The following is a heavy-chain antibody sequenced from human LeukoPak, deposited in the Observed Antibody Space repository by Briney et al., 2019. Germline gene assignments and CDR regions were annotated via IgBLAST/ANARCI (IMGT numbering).Heavy chain of an antibody. CDR3: ARGGQWLVDY. CDR2: MNPNSGNT. V-gene: IGHV1-8*01. D-gene: IGHD6-19*01. Sequence: ASVKVSCKASGYTFTSYDINWVRQATGQGLEWMGWMNPNSGNTGYAQKFQGRGTMTRNTSISTACMELSTLRSEDTAVYYCARGGQWLVDYWGQGTLVTVSS. J-gene: IGHJ4*02. CDR1: GYTFTSYD.